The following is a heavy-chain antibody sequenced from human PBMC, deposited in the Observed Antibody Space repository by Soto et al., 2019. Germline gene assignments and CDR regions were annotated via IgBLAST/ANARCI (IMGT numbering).Heavy chain of an antibody. CDR2: ISGSGGST. CDR1: GFTFSSYA. Sequence: GGSLRLSCAASGFTFSSYAMSWVRQAPGKGLEWVSAISGSGGSTYYADSVKGRFTISRDNSKNTLYLQMNSLRAEDTAVDYCAKSAYSYDSSGYYFDYWGQGTLVTVSS. D-gene: IGHD3-22*01. V-gene: IGHV3-23*01. CDR3: AKSAYSYDSSGYYFDY. J-gene: IGHJ4*02.